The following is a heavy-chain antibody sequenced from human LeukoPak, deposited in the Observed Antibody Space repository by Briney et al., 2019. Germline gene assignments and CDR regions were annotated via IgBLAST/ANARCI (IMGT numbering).Heavy chain of an antibody. V-gene: IGHV1-69*06. CDR1: GGTFSSYA. CDR3: ARGSALRGVVLFGSMDV. Sequence: ASVKVSCKASGGTFSSYAISWVRQAPGQGLEWMGGIIPIFGTANYAQKFQGRVTITADKSTSTAYMELSSLRSEDTAVYYCARGSALRGVVLFGSMDVWGKGTTVTVSS. J-gene: IGHJ6*04. D-gene: IGHD3-10*01. CDR2: IIPIFGTA.